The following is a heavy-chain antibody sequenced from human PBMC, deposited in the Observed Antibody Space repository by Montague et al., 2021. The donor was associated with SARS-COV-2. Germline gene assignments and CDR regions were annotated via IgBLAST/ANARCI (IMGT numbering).Heavy chain of an antibody. CDR3: ARVVVDASGWYHFDY. J-gene: IGHJ4*02. Sequence: SETLSLTCTVSGDSISRYYWGWIRQPPGKALEWIGYHYNSGSTNYSPTLKSRIAMSVDTSENQFSLKLLSVTAADTAVYYCARVVVDASGWYHFDYWGQGALVTVSS. CDR1: GDSISRYY. D-gene: IGHD6-19*01. V-gene: IGHV4-59*12. CDR2: HYNSGST.